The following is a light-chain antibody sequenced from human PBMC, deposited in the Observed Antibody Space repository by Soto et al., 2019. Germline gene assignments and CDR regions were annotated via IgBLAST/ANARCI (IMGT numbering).Light chain of an antibody. CDR1: QSVTSDY. J-gene: IGKJ1*01. CDR3: PQYGRP. V-gene: IGKV3-20*01. Sequence: EIFLAQSPGTLCLSPMEGATFSCRASQSVTSDYLAWYQQKPGQAPRLLIHGASSRATGIPDRLSGSGSGTAFTLTISRLETEDFAVYYCPQYGRPFGQGTKVDIK. CDR2: GAS.